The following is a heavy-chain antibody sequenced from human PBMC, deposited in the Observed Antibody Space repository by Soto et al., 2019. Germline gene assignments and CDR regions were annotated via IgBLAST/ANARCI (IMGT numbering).Heavy chain of an antibody. J-gene: IGHJ4*02. D-gene: IGHD6-19*01. CDR2: ISSSGRTI. V-gene: IGHV3-11*01. CDR3: ARGRVGGHSSLAVAGIDY. CDR1: GFTFSDYY. Sequence: QRLSCAASGFTFSDYYMSWIRQAPGKGLEWVSYISSSGRTIYDADSVRGRFTVSRDNAKNSLYLQMNTLRADDTAVYYCARGRVGGHSSLAVAGIDYWGQGSMVTVYS.